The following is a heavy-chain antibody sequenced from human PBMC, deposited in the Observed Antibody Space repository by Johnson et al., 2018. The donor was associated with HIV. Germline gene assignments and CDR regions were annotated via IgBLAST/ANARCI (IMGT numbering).Heavy chain of an antibody. Sequence: QVQLVDSGGGLVKPGGSLRLSCAASGFTFSDYYMSWIRQAPGKGLEWVSYISSSGSTIYYPDSVKGRFTISRDSAKNSLSLQMNSLRAEDTALYYCARAYSYGVFDIWGQGTMVTVSS. CDR2: ISSSGSTI. V-gene: IGHV3-11*04. D-gene: IGHD5-18*01. J-gene: IGHJ3*02. CDR1: GFTFSDYY. CDR3: ARAYSYGVFDI.